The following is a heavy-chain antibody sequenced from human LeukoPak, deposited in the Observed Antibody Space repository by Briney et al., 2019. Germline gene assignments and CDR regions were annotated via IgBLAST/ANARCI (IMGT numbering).Heavy chain of an antibody. J-gene: IGHJ6*02. V-gene: IGHV3-21*01. Sequence: PGGSLRLSCAASGFTFRSYSMNWIRQAPGKGLEWVCSITSSSSFIYHAESMKGRFTISRDNAKNSLYLQMNSLRAEDTAVYYCARDMPGRDCSGGSYYGYGLDVWGQGTTVIVSS. CDR2: ITSSSSFI. CDR3: ARDMPGRDCSGGSYYGYGLDV. D-gene: IGHD2-15*01. CDR1: GFTFRSYS.